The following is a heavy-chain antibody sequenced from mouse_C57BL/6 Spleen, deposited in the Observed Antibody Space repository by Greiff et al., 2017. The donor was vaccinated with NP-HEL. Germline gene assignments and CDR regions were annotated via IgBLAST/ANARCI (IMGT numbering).Heavy chain of an antibody. CDR3: ARGLRNYAMDY. Sequence: EVQVVESGGDLVKPGGSLKLSCAASGFTFSSYGMSWVRQTPDKRLEWVATISSGGSYTYYPDSVKGRFTISRDNAKNTLYLQMSSLKSEDTAMYYCARGLRNYAMDYWGQGTSVTVSS. V-gene: IGHV5-6*01. D-gene: IGHD1-1*01. CDR1: GFTFSSYG. CDR2: ISSGGSYT. J-gene: IGHJ4*01.